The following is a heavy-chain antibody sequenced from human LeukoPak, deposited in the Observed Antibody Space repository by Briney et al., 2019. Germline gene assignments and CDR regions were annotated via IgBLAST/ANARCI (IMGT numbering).Heavy chain of an antibody. V-gene: IGHV3-23*01. J-gene: IGHJ4*02. CDR2: ISNRDGSST. CDR3: TTRVGGTPDY. D-gene: IGHD1-26*01. Sequence: AGSLRLSCVASGISFSDYVMTWVRQAPGKGLEWVSAISNRDGSSTDYADSVKGRFTISRDNSRNTFYLQMNSVRAEDTALYYCTTRVGGTPDYWGLGTLVTVSS. CDR1: GISFSDYV.